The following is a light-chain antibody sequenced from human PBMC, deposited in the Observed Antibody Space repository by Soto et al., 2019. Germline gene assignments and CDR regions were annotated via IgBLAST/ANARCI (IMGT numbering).Light chain of an antibody. CDR3: QQRSKWPLT. Sequence: EIVLTQSPATLSLSPGERATLSCRASQSVSIYLAWYQQKPGQAPRLLIYDASNRATGIPARFSGSGSGTDLTRTISSLEPEDFAVYYCQQRSKWPLTFGGGTKVEIK. V-gene: IGKV3-11*01. J-gene: IGKJ4*01. CDR1: QSVSIY. CDR2: DAS.